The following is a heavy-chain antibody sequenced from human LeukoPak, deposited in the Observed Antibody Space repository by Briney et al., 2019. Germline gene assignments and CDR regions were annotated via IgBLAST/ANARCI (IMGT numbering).Heavy chain of an antibody. D-gene: IGHD3-22*01. CDR3: AKDRSDYYDSSGYLYYFDY. J-gene: IGHJ4*02. V-gene: IGHV3-23*01. Sequence: GGTLRLSCAASGFTFSSYAMSWVRQAPGKGLEWVSAISGSGGSTYYADSVKGRFTISRDNSKNTLYLQMNSLRAEDTAVYYCAKDRSDYYDSSGYLYYFDYWGQGTLVTVSS. CDR1: GFTFSSYA. CDR2: ISGSGGST.